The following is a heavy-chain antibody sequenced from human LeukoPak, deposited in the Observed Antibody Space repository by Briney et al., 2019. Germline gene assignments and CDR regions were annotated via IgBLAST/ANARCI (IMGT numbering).Heavy chain of an antibody. D-gene: IGHD1-26*01. CDR2: SSAYNGNT. Sequence: GASVMVSCKASGYTFTTYGISWGRQAPGQGREGMGWSSAYNGNTNYAQKLQGRVTMTTDTSTSTAYMQLRSLRSDDTAVYYCARGGGYSHFDYWGQGTLVTVSS. CDR1: GYTFTTYG. V-gene: IGHV1-18*01. CDR3: ARGGGYSHFDY. J-gene: IGHJ4*02.